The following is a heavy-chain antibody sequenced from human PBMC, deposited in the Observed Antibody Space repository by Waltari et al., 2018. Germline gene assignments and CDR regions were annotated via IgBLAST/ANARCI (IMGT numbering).Heavy chain of an antibody. CDR3: AHSGDCTGVTCHSNWFAP. CDR2: IYWNDEK. D-gene: IGHD2-8*02. Sequence: QITLKESGPTLVKPTQTLTLTCSFSGFSLSTSGVGVGWIRQHQGKDLEWFALIYWNDEKPLRPSLQNRSTITQDTSRNEVVLTMTSRDPVDTATCYCAHSGDCTGVTCHSNWFAPWGQGTLVTVSS. V-gene: IGHV2-5*01. CDR1: GFSLSTSGVG. J-gene: IGHJ5*02.